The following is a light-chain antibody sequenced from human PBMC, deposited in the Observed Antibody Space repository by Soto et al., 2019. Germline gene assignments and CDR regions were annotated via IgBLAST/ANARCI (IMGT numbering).Light chain of an antibody. Sequence: ELVLTQSPGTLSLSQGEPATLSCRASQSVSSSYFAWYQQKPGQPPRHLIYASSSRATGIPDRFSGGGSGTHFTLTISRLEPEDYAVYYCHQHGTSPFTFGPGTKVDV. CDR3: HQHGTSPFT. CDR1: QSVSSSY. CDR2: ASS. V-gene: IGKV3-20*01. J-gene: IGKJ3*01.